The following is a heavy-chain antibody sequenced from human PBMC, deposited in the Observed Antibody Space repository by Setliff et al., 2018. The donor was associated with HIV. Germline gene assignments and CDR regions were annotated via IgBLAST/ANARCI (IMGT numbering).Heavy chain of an antibody. Sequence: ASVKVSCKASGYSFADYAMNWVRQAPRQGLEWMGYINTNTGNPTYPQGFTGRFVFSFDTSVTTAYLQITGLRTEDTAVYFCARGGTHYDFWSGYRLGYFDLWGRGTLVTVSS. CDR1: GYSFADYA. CDR2: INTNTGNP. J-gene: IGHJ2*01. CDR3: ARGGTHYDFWSGYRLGYFDL. V-gene: IGHV7-4-1*02. D-gene: IGHD3-3*01.